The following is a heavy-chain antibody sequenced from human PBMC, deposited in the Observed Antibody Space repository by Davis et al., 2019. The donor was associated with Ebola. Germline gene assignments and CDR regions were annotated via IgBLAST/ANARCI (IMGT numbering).Heavy chain of an antibody. D-gene: IGHD5-24*01. CDR1: GFTVSSNY. CDR3: ADGRGGAFDI. CDR2: IYSGGST. J-gene: IGHJ3*02. Sequence: GESLKISCAASGFTVSSNYMGWVRQAPGKGLEWVSVIYSGGSTYYADSVKGRFTISRDNSKNTLYLQMNSLRAEDTAVYYCADGRGGAFDIWGQGTMVTVSS. V-gene: IGHV3-53*01.